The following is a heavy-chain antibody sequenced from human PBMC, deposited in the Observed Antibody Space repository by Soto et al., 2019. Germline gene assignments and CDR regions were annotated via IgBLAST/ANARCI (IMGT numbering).Heavy chain of an antibody. Sequence: GSLRLSCVASGFTFSTHAMSWVRQAPGKGLEWVSAISYVAGTTYYADSVKGRFTISRDNSKNTVYLQLSSLRAEDTAVYYCAKGTSHYFYDSSGYSYWGQGTLVTVS. J-gene: IGHJ4*02. D-gene: IGHD3-22*01. CDR2: ISYVAGTT. V-gene: IGHV3-23*01. CDR3: AKGTSHYFYDSSGYSY. CDR1: GFTFSTHA.